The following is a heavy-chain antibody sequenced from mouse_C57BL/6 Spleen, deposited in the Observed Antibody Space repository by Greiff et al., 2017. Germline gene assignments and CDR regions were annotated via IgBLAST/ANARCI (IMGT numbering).Heavy chain of an antibody. CDR2: IDPENGDT. J-gene: IGHJ1*03. CDR3: TTRGCWYFDV. Sequence: EVQLQQSGAELVRPGASVKLSCTASGFNIKDDYMHWVKQRPEQGLEWIGWIDPENGDTEYASKFQGKATITADTSSNTAYLQLSSLTSEDTAVYYCTTRGCWYFDVWGTGTTVTVSS. V-gene: IGHV14-4*01. CDR1: GFNIKDDY.